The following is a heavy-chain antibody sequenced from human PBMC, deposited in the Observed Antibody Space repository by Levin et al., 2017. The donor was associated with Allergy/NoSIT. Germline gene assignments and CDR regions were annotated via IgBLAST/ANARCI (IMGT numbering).Heavy chain of an antibody. CDR1: GFSFSSYA. Sequence: QPGGSLRLSCAASGFSFSSYAMNWVRQAPGKGLEWVSAIGGSGDSTYYADSVKGRFTISRDNSKNTLYLQMNSLRAEDTAVYYCAKAGDSDFWSGYEDYWGQGTLVTVSS. V-gene: IGHV3-23*01. CDR2: IGGSGDST. CDR3: AKAGDSDFWSGYEDY. J-gene: IGHJ4*02. D-gene: IGHD3-3*01.